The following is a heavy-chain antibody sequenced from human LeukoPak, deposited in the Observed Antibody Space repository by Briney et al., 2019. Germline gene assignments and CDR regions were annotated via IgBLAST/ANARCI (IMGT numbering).Heavy chain of an antibody. CDR2: ISSSGSTI. CDR3: ARSLRYCSSTSCYPDDAFDI. V-gene: IGHV3-11*04. Sequence: GGSLRLSCAASGFTFSDYYMSWIRQAPGKGLEWVSYISSSGSTIYYADSVKGRFTISRDNAKNSLYLQMNSLRAGDTAVYYCARSLRYCSSTSCYPDDAFDIWGQGTMVTVSS. J-gene: IGHJ3*02. D-gene: IGHD2-2*01. CDR1: GFTFSDYY.